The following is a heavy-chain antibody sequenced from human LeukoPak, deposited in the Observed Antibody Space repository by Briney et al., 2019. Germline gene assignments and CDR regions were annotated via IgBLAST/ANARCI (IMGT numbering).Heavy chain of an antibody. J-gene: IGHJ2*01. CDR2: ISGTGGTT. D-gene: IGHD1-1*01. Sequence: PGTSLRLSCAASGFTFSSYAMSWVRQAPGKGLEWVSTISGTGGTTYYADSVKGQFTISRDNSKNTLYLQMNSLRAEDTAIYYCAKSWLSQLPNWYFDLWGRGTLVTVSS. V-gene: IGHV3-23*01. CDR1: GFTFSSYA. CDR3: AKSWLSQLPNWYFDL.